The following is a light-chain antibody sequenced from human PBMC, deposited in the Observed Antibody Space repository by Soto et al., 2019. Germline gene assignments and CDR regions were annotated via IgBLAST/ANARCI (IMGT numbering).Light chain of an antibody. Sequence: AIQLTQSPSPLSASVRDRVTITCRASQGISNSLVWYQQKPGQPPKLLIYDASSLQSGVPSRFSGSGSGTDFTLTISSLQPEDFATYYCLQFNSYPLTFGGGTKVEIK. J-gene: IGKJ4*01. V-gene: IGKV1-13*02. CDR1: QGISNS. CDR3: LQFNSYPLT. CDR2: DAS.